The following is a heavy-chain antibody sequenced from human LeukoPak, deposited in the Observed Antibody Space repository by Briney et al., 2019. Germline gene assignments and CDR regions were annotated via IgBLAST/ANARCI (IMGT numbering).Heavy chain of an antibody. CDR2: MNQDGSAK. Sequence: GGSLRLSCAASGFTVSDSWMSWVRQTPGKGLEWVANMNQDGSAKGYVDSVKGRFTISRDNARNSLYLQMSSLRPEDTAVYYCATYTHWVAGDVWGQGTTVTVSS. J-gene: IGHJ6*02. D-gene: IGHD3-16*01. CDR3: ATYTHWVAGDV. V-gene: IGHV3-7*01. CDR1: GFTVSDSW.